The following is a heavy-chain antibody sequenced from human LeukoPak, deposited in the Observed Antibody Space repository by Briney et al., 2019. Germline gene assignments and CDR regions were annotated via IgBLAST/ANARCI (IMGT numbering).Heavy chain of an antibody. CDR3: ARGVRRSSSFRGNWFDP. CDR1: GGSFSGHY. Sequence: SETLSLTCAVYGGSFSGHYWSWIRQPPGKGLEWIGEINHSGSTNYNPSLKSRVTISVDTSKNQFSLKLSSVTAADTAVYYCARGVRRSSSFRGNWFDPWGQGTLVTVSS. J-gene: IGHJ5*02. D-gene: IGHD6-6*01. CDR2: INHSGST. V-gene: IGHV4-34*01.